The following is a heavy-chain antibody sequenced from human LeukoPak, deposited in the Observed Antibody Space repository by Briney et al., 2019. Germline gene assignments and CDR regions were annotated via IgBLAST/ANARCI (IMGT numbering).Heavy chain of an antibody. CDR3: ARGGGAFCGGDCYRNFDY. D-gene: IGHD2-21*01. CDR2: IYKDGGT. Sequence: GGSLRLSCAASGLTVGSDYMSWVRQAPGKGLEWVSVIYKDGGTYYADSVKGRFTISSDTSKNTLSLQMNSLRPEDTAVYYCARGGGAFCGGDCYRNFDYWGQGTLVTVSS. J-gene: IGHJ4*02. V-gene: IGHV3-66*02. CDR1: GLTVGSDY.